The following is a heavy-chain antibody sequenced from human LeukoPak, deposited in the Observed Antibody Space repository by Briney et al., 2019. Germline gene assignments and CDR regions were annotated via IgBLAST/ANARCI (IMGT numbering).Heavy chain of an antibody. D-gene: IGHD3-16*02. CDR1: GFSFSNFA. CDR2: TSGSGGST. CDR3: AKDAIGQYRPYYFDH. J-gene: IGHJ4*02. Sequence: GGSLRLSCEVSGFSFSNFAMSWVRQAAGKGLEWVSATSGSGGSTYYAGSVQGRFTISSDNSKNTLYLQMNSLRAEDTALYFCAKDAIGQYRPYYFDHWGQGTLVPVSS. V-gene: IGHV3-23*01.